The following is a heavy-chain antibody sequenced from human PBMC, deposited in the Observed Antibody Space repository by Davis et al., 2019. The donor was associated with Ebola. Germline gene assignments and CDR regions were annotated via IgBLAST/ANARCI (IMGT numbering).Heavy chain of an antibody. D-gene: IGHD2-21*01. V-gene: IGHV3-21*01. Sequence: GESLKISCAASGFTFSSYSMNWVRQAPGKGLEWVSSISSSSSYIYYADSVKGRFTISRDNAKNSLYLQMTSLRAEDTAVYYCARDLLAYCGGDCSFQHWGQGTLVTVSS. CDR1: GFTFSSYS. CDR2: ISSSSSYI. J-gene: IGHJ1*01. CDR3: ARDLLAYCGGDCSFQH.